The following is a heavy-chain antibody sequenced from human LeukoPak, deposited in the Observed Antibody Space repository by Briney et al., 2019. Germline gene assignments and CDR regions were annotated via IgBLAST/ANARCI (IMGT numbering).Heavy chain of an antibody. CDR3: AITTVVTLADYDAFDI. CDR1: GYTFTSYG. J-gene: IGHJ3*02. V-gene: IGHV1-69*06. CDR2: IIPIFGTA. Sequence: GASVKVSCKASGYTFTSYGISWVRQAPGQGLEWMGGIIPIFGTANYAQKFQGRVTITADKSTSTAYMELSSLRSEDTAVYYCAITTVVTLADYDAFDIWGQGTMVTVSS. D-gene: IGHD4-23*01.